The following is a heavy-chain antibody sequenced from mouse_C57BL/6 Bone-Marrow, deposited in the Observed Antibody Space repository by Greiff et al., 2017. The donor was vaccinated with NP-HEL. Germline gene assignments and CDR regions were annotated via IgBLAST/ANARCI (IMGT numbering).Heavy chain of an antibody. J-gene: IGHJ1*03. CDR1: GYAFTNYL. CDR3: ARSDDFYWYFDV. V-gene: IGHV1-54*01. Sequence: VQRVESGAELVRPGTSVKVSCKASGYAFTNYLIEWVKQRPGQGLEWIGVINPGSGGTNYNEKFKGKATLTADKSSSTAYMQLSSLTSEDSAVYFCARSDDFYWYFDVWGTGTTVTVSS. D-gene: IGHD2-4*01. CDR2: INPGSGGT.